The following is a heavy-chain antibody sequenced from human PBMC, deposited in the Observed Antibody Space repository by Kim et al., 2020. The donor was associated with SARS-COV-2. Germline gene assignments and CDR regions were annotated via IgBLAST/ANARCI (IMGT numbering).Heavy chain of an antibody. J-gene: IGHJ4*02. Sequence: KYYADSVEGRFTISRDKSENTLYLQMNSLRAEDTAVYYCAKSMGMIDFDYWGQGTLVTVSS. D-gene: IGHD3-22*01. V-gene: IGHV3-30*02. CDR3: AKSMGMIDFDY.